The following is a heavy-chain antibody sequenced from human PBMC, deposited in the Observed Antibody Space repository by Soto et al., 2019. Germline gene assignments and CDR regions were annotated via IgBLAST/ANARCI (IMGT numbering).Heavy chain of an antibody. D-gene: IGHD3-22*01. CDR1: GYSFTSYW. CDR3: ARQSGSVTMIVVATSTPFDY. J-gene: IGHJ4*02. V-gene: IGHV5-51*01. CDR2: IYPGDSDT. Sequence: VQSLKISCKGSGYSFTSYWIGWVRRMPGKGLELVGIIYPGDSDTRYIQSFPGLVTISADKSIITAYLQRSSLKASDSAMYFCARQSGSVTMIVVATSTPFDYWGQGTLVTVSA.